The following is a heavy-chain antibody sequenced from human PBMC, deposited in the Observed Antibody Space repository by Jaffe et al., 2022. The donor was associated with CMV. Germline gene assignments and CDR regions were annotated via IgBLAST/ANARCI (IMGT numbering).Heavy chain of an antibody. CDR3: VKGGWTNDYFDY. D-gene: IGHD2-8*01. CDR1: GFTFSSYA. CDR2: ISSNGGST. Sequence: EVQLVESGGGLVQPGGSLRLSCSASGFTFSSYAMHWVRQAPGKGLEYVSGISSNGGSTYYADSVKGRFTISRDNSKNTLYLQMSSLRAEDTAVYYCVKGGWTNDYFDYWGQGTLVTVSS. V-gene: IGHV3-64D*06. J-gene: IGHJ4*02.